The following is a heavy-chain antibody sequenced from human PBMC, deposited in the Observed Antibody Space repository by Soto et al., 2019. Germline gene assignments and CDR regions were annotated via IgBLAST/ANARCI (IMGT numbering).Heavy chain of an antibody. Sequence: QVQLVQSGAEVKKPGASVKVSCKASGYTFTSYDINWVRQATGQGLEWMGWINPNSGNTGYAQRFQGRVTMTRNTAISTAYTELSSLRSEETAGYYCASEYSSGGSEDWGQGTLVTVSS. D-gene: IGHD6-19*01. CDR2: INPNSGNT. J-gene: IGHJ4*02. V-gene: IGHV1-8*01. CDR1: GYTFTSYD. CDR3: ASEYSSGGSED.